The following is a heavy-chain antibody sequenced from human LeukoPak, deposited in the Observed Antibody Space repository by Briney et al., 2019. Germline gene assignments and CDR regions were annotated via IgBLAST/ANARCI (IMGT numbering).Heavy chain of an antibody. CDR2: INPTGGST. J-gene: IGHJ6*02. D-gene: IGHD6-19*01. V-gene: IGHV1-46*01. CDR3: ARANFEAVAGTYRYYGMDV. Sequence: ASVKVSCKASGGTFSSYAISWVRQAPGQGLEWMGIINPTGGSTTYAQKFQGRVTMTRDTSTSTVYMDLSSLRFEDTAVYYCARANFEAVAGTYRYYGMDVWGQGTTVTVSS. CDR1: GGTFSSYA.